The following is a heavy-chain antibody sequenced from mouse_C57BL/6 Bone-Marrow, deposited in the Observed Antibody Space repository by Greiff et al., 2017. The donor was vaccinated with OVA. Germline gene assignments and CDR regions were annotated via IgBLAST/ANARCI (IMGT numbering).Heavy chain of an antibody. D-gene: IGHD1-1*01. J-gene: IGHJ2*01. CDR1: GFNIKDYY. Sequence: EVKVVESGAELVKPGASVKLSCTASGFNIKDYYMHWVKQRTEQGLEWIGRIDPEDGEPKYAPKFQGKATITADTSSNTAYLQLSSLTSEDTAVYYCARFGYYGSSYGDYFDYWGKGTTLTVSS. CDR2: IDPEDGEP. CDR3: ARFGYYGSSYGDYFDY. V-gene: IGHV14-2*01.